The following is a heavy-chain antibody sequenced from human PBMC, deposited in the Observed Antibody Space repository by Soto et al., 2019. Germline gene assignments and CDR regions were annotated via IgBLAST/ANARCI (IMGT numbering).Heavy chain of an antibody. J-gene: IGHJ4*02. V-gene: IGHV3-23*01. CDR3: AKLGVGVVGATDY. CDR2: ISRSGDST. D-gene: IGHD1-26*01. CDR1: GFTFSSYA. Sequence: EVQLLESGGGLVQPGGSLRLSCAASGFTFSSYALSWVRQAPGKGLGWVSTISRSGDSTYYADSVKGRFTISRDNPKNTLYLQMNSLRAEDTAVYYCAKLGVGVVGATDYWGQGTLVTVSS.